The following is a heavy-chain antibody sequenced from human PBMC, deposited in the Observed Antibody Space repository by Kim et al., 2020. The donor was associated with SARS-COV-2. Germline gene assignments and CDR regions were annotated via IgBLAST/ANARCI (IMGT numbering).Heavy chain of an antibody. J-gene: IGHJ3*02. D-gene: IGHD3-10*01. CDR3: ARARYGDDAFDI. V-gene: IGHV4-59*01. Sequence: NYNPSLKSRVTISVDTSKNQFSLKLSSVTAADTAVYYCARARYGDDAFDIWGQGTMVTVSS.